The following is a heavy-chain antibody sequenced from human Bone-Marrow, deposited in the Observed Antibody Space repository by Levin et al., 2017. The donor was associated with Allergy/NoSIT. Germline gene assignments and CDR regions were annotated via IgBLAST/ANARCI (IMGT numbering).Heavy chain of an antibody. V-gene: IGHV3-7*01. J-gene: IGHJ4*02. Sequence: PGGSLRLSCSVSGFSFRDYWMSWVRQAPGKGLEWEANIKEDGSEKLSADSVKGRFIISRDNDKNSLFLQMNSLRVEDMAVYYCARARRTASTPEFFDFWGQGTLVTVSS. CDR2: IKEDGSEK. CDR3: ARARRTASTPEFFDF. D-gene: IGHD2-21*02. CDR1: GFSFRDYW.